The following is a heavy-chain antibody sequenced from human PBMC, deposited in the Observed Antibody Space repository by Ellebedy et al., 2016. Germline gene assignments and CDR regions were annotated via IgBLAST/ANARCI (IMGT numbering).Heavy chain of an antibody. CDR3: ASVKVPDAFHI. CDR1: RDSVSHNSAV. CDR2: TYYRSKWYY. Sequence: SQTLSLTCAISRDSVSHNSAVWNWIRKSPSRGLEWLGRTYYRSKWYYDHAVSVKSRISIDPDTSKNQFSLQLNSVTPEDTAVYYCASVKVPDAFHIWGQGTTVTVSS. J-gene: IGHJ3*02. V-gene: IGHV6-1*01. D-gene: IGHD2/OR15-2a*01.